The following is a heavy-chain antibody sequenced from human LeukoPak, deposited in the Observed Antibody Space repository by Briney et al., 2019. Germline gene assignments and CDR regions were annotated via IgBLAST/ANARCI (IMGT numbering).Heavy chain of an antibody. V-gene: IGHV3-23*01. Sequence: GGSLRLSCSASGFTFRSYALSWVRQAPGKGLEWVSAISGSGDTTYYADSVKGRFTISRDNSKNTLYLQMNSLRAEDTAVYYCAKVRVSSCYDAMDVWGQGSTVTVSS. CDR3: AKVRVSSCYDAMDV. D-gene: IGHD2-2*01. CDR2: ISGSGDTT. CDR1: GFTFRSYA. J-gene: IGHJ6*02.